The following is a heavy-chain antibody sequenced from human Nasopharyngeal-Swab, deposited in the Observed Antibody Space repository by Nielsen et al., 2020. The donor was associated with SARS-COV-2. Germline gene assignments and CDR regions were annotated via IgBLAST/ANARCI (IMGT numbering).Heavy chain of an antibody. V-gene: IGHV3-53*01. CDR1: GLIVSYNY. Sequence: GGSLRLSCVASGLIVSYNYMSWVRQVPGKGLEWVSVIYAGGDTYYADSVRGRFTISRDKSKNMVYLQMNSLTADDTAVYYCVRSLRQWLAHDSWGQGTLVTVSS. J-gene: IGHJ4*02. CDR2: IYAGGDT. CDR3: VRSLRQWLAHDS. D-gene: IGHD6-19*01.